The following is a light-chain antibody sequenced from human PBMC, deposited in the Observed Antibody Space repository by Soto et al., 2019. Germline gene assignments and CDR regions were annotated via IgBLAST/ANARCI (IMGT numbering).Light chain of an antibody. J-gene: IGKJ4*01. V-gene: IGKV3-11*01. CDR1: QSLSSY. Sequence: EIVLTQSPATVSLSPGERATLSCWASQSLSSYLAWYQQKPGQAPRRLIYDASNRANGIPARFTGSGSGTDFTLTISSLEPEDFAVYFCQQRAGWAPTVGGGTKVDIK. CDR3: QQRAGWAPT. CDR2: DAS.